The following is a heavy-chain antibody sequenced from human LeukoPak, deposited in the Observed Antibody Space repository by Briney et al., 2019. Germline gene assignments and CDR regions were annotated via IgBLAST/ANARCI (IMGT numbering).Heavy chain of an antibody. Sequence: SETLSLTCAVSGGSISSGGYSWSWIRQPPGKGLVWIGYIYHSGSTYYNPSLKSRVTISVDRSKNQFSLKLSSVTAADTAVYYCARVDTMVRGLYYFGYWGQGTLVTVSS. CDR3: ARVDTMVRGLYYFGY. J-gene: IGHJ4*02. D-gene: IGHD3-10*01. CDR1: GGSISSGGYS. CDR2: IYHSGST. V-gene: IGHV4-30-2*01.